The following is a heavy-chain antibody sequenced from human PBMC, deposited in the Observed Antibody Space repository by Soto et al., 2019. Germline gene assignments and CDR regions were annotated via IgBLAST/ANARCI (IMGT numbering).Heavy chain of an antibody. J-gene: IGHJ6*02. V-gene: IGHV3-30*18. Sequence: QVQLVESWGGVVQPGRSLRLSCAASGFTCSRYGMHWVRQAPGKGLEWVAVISYDGSNKYYADSVKGRFTISRDNSKNTLYQQMNSLRAEDTAVYYCAKDRPSGSRPYYYGMDVWGQGTTVTVSS. D-gene: IGHD1-26*01. CDR1: GFTCSRYG. CDR2: ISYDGSNK. CDR3: AKDRPSGSRPYYYGMDV.